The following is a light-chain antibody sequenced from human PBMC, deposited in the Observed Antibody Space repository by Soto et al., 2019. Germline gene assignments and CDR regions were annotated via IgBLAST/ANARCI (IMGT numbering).Light chain of an antibody. CDR1: SSDVGAFNY. CDR3: CSYASGSIYV. CDR2: EVG. J-gene: IGLJ1*01. Sequence: QSVLTQPPSASGSPGQSITISCTGTSSDVGAFNYVSWYLQYPGKAPKLMIYEVGNRPSGVSNRFSGSKSGNTASLTISGLQAEDGADYYCCSYASGSIYVFGTGTKSPS. V-gene: IGLV2-14*01.